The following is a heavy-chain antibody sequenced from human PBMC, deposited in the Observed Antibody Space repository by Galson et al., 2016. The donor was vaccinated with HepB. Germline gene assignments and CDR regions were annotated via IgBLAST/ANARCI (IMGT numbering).Heavy chain of an antibody. Sequence: SVKVSCKAPGGTFNSYGITWVRQAPGQGLEWMGEIVPVFGTSNFAQNFQGRIAITADTSTSTSYMELSSLRSDDTAVYFCPRQWLAARGWFDPWGQGTLVTVSS. CDR3: PRQWLAARGWFDP. D-gene: IGHD6-19*01. CDR2: IVPVFGTS. CDR1: GGTFNSYG. V-gene: IGHV1-69*06. J-gene: IGHJ5*02.